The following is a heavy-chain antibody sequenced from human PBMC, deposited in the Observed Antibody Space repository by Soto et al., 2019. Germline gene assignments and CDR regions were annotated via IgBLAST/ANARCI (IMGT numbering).Heavy chain of an antibody. CDR1: GFTFSSYA. CDR2: ISGSGGST. D-gene: IGHD3-3*01. V-gene: IGHV3-23*01. J-gene: IGHJ6*02. Sequence: GESLKISCAASGFTFSSYAMSWVRQAPGKGLEWVSAISGSGGSTYYADSVKGRFTISRDNSKNTLYLQMNSLRAEDTAVYYCAKDKYYDFWSGNGMDVWGQGTTVTVSS. CDR3: AKDKYYDFWSGNGMDV.